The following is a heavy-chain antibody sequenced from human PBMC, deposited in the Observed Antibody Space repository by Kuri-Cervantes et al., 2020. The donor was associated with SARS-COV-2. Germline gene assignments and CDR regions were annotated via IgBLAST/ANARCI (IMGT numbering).Heavy chain of an antibody. CDR3: ARHSSPGSGYYYGMDV. Sequence: GESLKISCKGSGYSFTSYWISWVRQMPGKGLEWMGRIDPSDSYTNYSPSFQGHVTISADKSISTAYLQWSSLKASDTAMYYCARHSSPGSGYYYGMDVWGQGTKVTVSS. V-gene: IGHV5-10-1*01. CDR2: IDPSDSYT. CDR1: GYSFTSYW. D-gene: IGHD6-13*01. J-gene: IGHJ6*02.